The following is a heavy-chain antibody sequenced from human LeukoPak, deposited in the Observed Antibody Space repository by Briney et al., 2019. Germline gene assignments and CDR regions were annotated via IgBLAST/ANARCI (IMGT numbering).Heavy chain of an antibody. Sequence: GGSLRLSCAASGFTVSSNYMSWVRQAPGKGLEWVSIIYGRGSTYYADSVKGRFAISRDNSKNTLYLQMNSLRAEDTAVYYCAREPYYYYGMDVWGQGTTVTVSS. J-gene: IGHJ6*02. CDR2: IYGRGST. V-gene: IGHV3-66*01. CDR3: AREPYYYYGMDV. CDR1: GFTVSSNY.